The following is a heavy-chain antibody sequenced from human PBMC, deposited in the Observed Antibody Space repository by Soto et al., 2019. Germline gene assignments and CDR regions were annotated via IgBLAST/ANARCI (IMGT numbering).Heavy chain of an antibody. CDR3: ARTQVIAVAGFDY. Sequence: ASVKVSCKASGGTFSSYAISWVRQAPGQGLEWMGGIIPIFGTANYAQKFQGRVTITADASTSTAYMELRSLRSDDTAVYYCARTQVIAVAGFDYWGQGTLVTVSS. V-gene: IGHV1-69*13. CDR2: IIPIFGTA. D-gene: IGHD6-19*01. CDR1: GGTFSSYA. J-gene: IGHJ4*02.